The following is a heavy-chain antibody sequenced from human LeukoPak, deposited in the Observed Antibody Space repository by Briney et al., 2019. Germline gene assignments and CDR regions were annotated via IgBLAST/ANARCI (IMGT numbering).Heavy chain of an antibody. CDR2: INAGNGSI. V-gene: IGHV1-3*01. CDR3: ARDVGAWELLLDLVRDAEYFQH. D-gene: IGHD1-26*01. J-gene: IGHJ1*01. CDR1: GYIFATYT. Sequence: ASVKVSCKASGYIFATYTIHWVRQAPGRRLELMGWINAGNGSIKYSQKFQGRVTITRDTSASTAYMELSSLRSEDTAVYYCARDVGAWELLLDLVRDAEYFQHWGQGTLVTVSS.